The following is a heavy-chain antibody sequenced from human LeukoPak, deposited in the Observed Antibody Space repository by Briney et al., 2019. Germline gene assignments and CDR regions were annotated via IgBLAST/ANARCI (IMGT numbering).Heavy chain of an antibody. J-gene: IGHJ4*02. V-gene: IGHV1-46*01. CDR1: GYTFTSYY. CDR2: INPSGGST. D-gene: IGHD6-13*01. Sequence: ASVKVSCKASGYTFTSYYMHWVRQAPGQGLEWMGIINPSGGSTSYAQKFQGRVTMTRDTSTSTVYMELSSLRSEDTAVYYCARVSSATAEALHFDNWGQGTLVTVSS. CDR3: ARVSSATAEALHFDN.